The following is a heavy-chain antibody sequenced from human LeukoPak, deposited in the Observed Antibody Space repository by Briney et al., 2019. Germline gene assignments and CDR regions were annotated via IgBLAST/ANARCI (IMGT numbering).Heavy chain of an antibody. CDR1: GFTFSSYA. Sequence: PGGSLRLSCAASGFTFSSYAMSWVRQAPGKGLEWVSSISSSSSYIYYADSVKGRFTISRDNAKNSLYLQMNSLRAEDTAVYYCARDSISGYYYDSSGYYQDAFDIWGQGTMVTVSS. D-gene: IGHD3-22*01. J-gene: IGHJ3*02. V-gene: IGHV3-21*01. CDR3: ARDSISGYYYDSSGYYQDAFDI. CDR2: ISSSSSYI.